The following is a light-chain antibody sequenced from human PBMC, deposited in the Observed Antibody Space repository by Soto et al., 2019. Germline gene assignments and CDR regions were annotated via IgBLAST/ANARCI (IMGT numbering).Light chain of an antibody. CDR2: VAS. CDR1: QSISSY. Sequence: DIQMTQSPSSLSASVGDRVTITCRASQSISSYLNWYQQKPRKAPKLLIFVASTLHSGVPPRFSGSGPGTHFTLTINSLQPEDFATYFCQQSYSTPRTFGQGNKVEIK. CDR3: QQSYSTPRT. J-gene: IGKJ1*01. V-gene: IGKV1-39*01.